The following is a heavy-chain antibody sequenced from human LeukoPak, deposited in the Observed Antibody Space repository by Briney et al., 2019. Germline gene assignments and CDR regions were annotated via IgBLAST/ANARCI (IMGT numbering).Heavy chain of an antibody. V-gene: IGHV3-30*02. CDR2: IRSDGSTS. CDR1: GFTFSSYS. CDR3: VKDHGAYDLDS. D-gene: IGHD4-17*01. Sequence: GGSLRLSCAASGFTFSSYSMHWVRQAPGKGLQWVSHIRSDGSTSYCADSVKGRFTISRDNSKNTLYLQMNSLRPEDTAIYFCVKDHGAYDLDSWGQGTLVTVSS. J-gene: IGHJ4*02.